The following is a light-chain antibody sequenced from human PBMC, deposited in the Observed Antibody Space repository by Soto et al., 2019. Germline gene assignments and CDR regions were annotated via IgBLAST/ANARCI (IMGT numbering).Light chain of an antibody. CDR3: QQYYNWPRT. J-gene: IGKJ1*01. CDR2: GAS. V-gene: IGKV3-15*01. Sequence: EGVMTQSPATLSVSQGETATLSCRASQSVSSNLAWYQQKPGQAPRLLIYGASTRATGIPDRFSGSGSGTEFTLSISSLQSEDFAVYYCQQYYNWPRTFGQGTKVDIK. CDR1: QSVSSN.